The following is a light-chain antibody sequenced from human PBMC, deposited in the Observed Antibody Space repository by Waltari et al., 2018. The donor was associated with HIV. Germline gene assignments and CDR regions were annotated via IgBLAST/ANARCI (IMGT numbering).Light chain of an antibody. CDR2: KDN. V-gene: IGLV1-47*01. CDR3: ATWDDILSGYL. CDR1: NSNIGSNF. Sequence: RVAISCSGSNSNIGSNFVYWYQQLPGTAPKLLFYKDNQRPSGVPERFSASKSGSSSSLAISGLRSEDEAEYYCATWDDILSGYLFGTGTKVTVL. J-gene: IGLJ1*01.